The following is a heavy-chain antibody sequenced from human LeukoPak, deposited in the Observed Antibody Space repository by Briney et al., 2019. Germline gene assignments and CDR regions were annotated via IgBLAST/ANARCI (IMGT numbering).Heavy chain of an antibody. V-gene: IGHV4-59*01. CDR3: AGPAGTAAGRTNHYDMDV. Sequence: SETLSLTCTVSGGSISNYYWCWVWHPPGQGLEWMGSVYSSWSTSYNHSLKSRVTKSVDTSKNQFPLKLSPVTAADTAVYYCAGPAGTAAGRTNHYDMDVWGKGTTVTVSS. CDR2: VYSSWST. CDR1: GGSISNYY. D-gene: IGHD6-25*01. J-gene: IGHJ6*04.